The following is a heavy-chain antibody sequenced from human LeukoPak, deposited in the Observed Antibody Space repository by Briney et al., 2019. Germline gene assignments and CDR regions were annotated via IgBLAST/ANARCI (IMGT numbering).Heavy chain of an antibody. Sequence: ASVKVSCKASGYTFTGYYMHWVRQAPGRGLEWMGWINPNSGGTNYAQKFQGRVTMTRDTSISTAYMELSRLRSDDTAVYYCARGGIVGATPWPIDYWGQGTLVTVSS. D-gene: IGHD1-26*01. CDR1: GYTFTGYY. CDR3: ARGGIVGATPWPIDY. CDR2: INPNSGGT. V-gene: IGHV1-2*02. J-gene: IGHJ4*02.